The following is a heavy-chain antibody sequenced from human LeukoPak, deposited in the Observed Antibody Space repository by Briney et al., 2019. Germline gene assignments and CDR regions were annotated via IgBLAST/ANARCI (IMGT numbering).Heavy chain of an antibody. CDR3: ARDPESSSFDL. D-gene: IGHD6-13*01. CDR2: IDQGGSVR. V-gene: IGHV3-7*01. J-gene: IGHJ4*02. CDR1: GFSFSTYW. Sequence: GGSLRLSCAASGFSFSTYWMSWFRQTPEKGLEFVANIDQGGSVRNYMDSLKGRCTISRDNAKKSLYLEINSLRADDTAVYYCARDPESSSFDLWGRGALVTVSS.